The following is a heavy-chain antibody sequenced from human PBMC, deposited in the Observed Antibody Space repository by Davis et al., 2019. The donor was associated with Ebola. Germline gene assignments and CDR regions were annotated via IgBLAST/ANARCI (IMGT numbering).Heavy chain of an antibody. CDR3: ARGPGLITMIPVGAFDI. Sequence: SETLSLTCSVSGASISSYYWSWIRQPPGKGLEWIGEINHSGSTNYNPSLKSRVTISVDTSKNQFSLKLSSVTAADTAVYYCARGPGLITMIPVGAFDIWGQGTMVTVSS. D-gene: IGHD3-22*01. V-gene: IGHV4-34*01. CDR2: INHSGST. CDR1: GASISSYY. J-gene: IGHJ3*02.